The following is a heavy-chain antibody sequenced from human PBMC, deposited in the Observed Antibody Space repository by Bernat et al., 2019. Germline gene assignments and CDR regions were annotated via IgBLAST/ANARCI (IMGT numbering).Heavy chain of an antibody. CDR1: GGSISSSSYY. D-gene: IGHD2-2*01. V-gene: IGHV4-39*07. CDR3: VREVVDCSSTSCFNYYYYMDV. Sequence: QLQLQESGPGLVKPSETLSLTCTVSGGSISSSSYYWGWIRQPPGKGLEWIGSIYYSGSTNYNPSLKSRVTISVDTSKNQFSLKLSSVTAADTAVYYCVREVVDCSSTSCFNYYYYMDVWGKGTTVTVSS. CDR2: IYYSGST. J-gene: IGHJ6*03.